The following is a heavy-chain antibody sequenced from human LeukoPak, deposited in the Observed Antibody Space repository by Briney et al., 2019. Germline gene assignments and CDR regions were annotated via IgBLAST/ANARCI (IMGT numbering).Heavy chain of an antibody. CDR3: AKASQGTGYYFDY. CDR1: GFTFSSYG. Sequence: PGGSLRLSCAASGFTFSSYGMHWVRQAPGKGLEWVAFIRYDGSNKYYADSVKGRFTISRDNSKNTLYLQMNSLRAEDTAVYYCAKASQGTGYYFDYWGQGTLVTVSS. V-gene: IGHV3-30*02. D-gene: IGHD1-14*01. J-gene: IGHJ4*02. CDR2: IRYDGSNK.